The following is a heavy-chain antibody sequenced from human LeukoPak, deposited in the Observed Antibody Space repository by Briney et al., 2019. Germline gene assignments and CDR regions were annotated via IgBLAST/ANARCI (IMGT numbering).Heavy chain of an antibody. CDR3: ASFYGSGSYLTLISDY. D-gene: IGHD3-10*01. J-gene: IGHJ4*02. Sequence: PSETLSLTCTVSGGSISSYYWNWIRQPAGKGLEWIGRITSSRTTNYNPSLKSRLTMSVDTSKNQFSLRLSSVTAADTAVYYCASFYGSGSYLTLISDYWGQGTLVTVSS. CDR2: ITSSRTT. V-gene: IGHV4-4*07. CDR1: GGSISSYY.